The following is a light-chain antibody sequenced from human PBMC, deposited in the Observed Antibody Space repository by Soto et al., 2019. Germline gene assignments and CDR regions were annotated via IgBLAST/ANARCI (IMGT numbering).Light chain of an antibody. CDR1: QSVTTN. CDR2: GAS. Sequence: EIVMTQSPATLSASPGEIVTLSCRASQSVTTNLAWYQQKPGQAPRLLIYGASTRATGIPARFSGSGSGEEFTLPFSSLQSEEFSVYYCQQYNDWRTFGQGTKVEIQ. CDR3: QQYNDWRT. J-gene: IGKJ1*01. V-gene: IGKV3-15*01.